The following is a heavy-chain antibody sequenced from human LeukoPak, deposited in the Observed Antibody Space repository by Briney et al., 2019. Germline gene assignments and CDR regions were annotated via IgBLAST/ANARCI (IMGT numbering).Heavy chain of an antibody. CDR1: GGSISSGGYS. CDR3: AREGTGGPFDY. J-gene: IGHJ4*02. CDR2: IYHSGST. D-gene: IGHD7-27*01. Sequence: SQTLSLTYAVSGGSISSGGYSWSWIRQPPGKGLEWIGYIYHSGSTYYNPSLKSRVTISVDRSKNQFSLKLSSVTAADTAVYYCAREGTGGPFDYWGQGTLVTVSS. V-gene: IGHV4-30-2*01.